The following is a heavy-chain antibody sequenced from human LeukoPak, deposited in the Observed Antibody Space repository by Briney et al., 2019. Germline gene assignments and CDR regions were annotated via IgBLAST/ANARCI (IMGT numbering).Heavy chain of an antibody. V-gene: IGHV3-23*01. CDR3: ARVGYSDESIDY. Sequence: GGSLRLSCAASGFTFSTYAMSWVRQAPGKGLEWVSAISRSGGSTYYADSVKGRFTISRDNAKNSLYLQMSSLRAEDTAVYYCARVGYSDESIDYWGQGTLVAVSS. D-gene: IGHD4-17*01. CDR1: GFTFSTYA. J-gene: IGHJ4*02. CDR2: ISRSGGST.